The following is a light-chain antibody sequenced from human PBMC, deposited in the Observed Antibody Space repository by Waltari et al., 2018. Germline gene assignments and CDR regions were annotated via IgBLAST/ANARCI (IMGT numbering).Light chain of an antibody. V-gene: IGKV3-11*01. CDR2: DAS. J-gene: IGKJ4*01. CDR1: QNISSY. CDR3: QQRSKWPPT. Sequence: EIVLTQSPATLSLSPGERATLSCKASQNISSYLAWYQHKLGQAPRLLIYDASKRATGIPARFSGSGSGTDFTLTISGLEPEDFAVYYCQQRSKWPPTFGGGTKVEIK.